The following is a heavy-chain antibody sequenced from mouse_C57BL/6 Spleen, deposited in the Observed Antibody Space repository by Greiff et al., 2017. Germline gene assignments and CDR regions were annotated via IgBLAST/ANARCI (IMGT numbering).Heavy chain of an antibody. V-gene: IGHV3-6*01. J-gene: IGHJ3*01. CDR1: GYSITSGYY. Sequence: EVQLQESGPGLVKPSQSLSLTCSVTGYSITSGYYWNWIRQFPGNNLEWMGYISYDGSNNYNPSLKNRISITRDTAKNQFFLKLNSVTTEDTATYYCAREDKTPFAYWGQGTLVTVSA. CDR3: AREDKTPFAY. CDR2: ISYDGSN.